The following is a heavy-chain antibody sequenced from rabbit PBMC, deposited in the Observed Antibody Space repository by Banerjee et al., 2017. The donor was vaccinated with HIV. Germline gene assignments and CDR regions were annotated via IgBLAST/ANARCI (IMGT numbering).Heavy chain of an antibody. D-gene: IGHD8-1*01. CDR2: IYAGNNGSP. J-gene: IGHJ4*01. V-gene: IGHV1S40*01. CDR3: ARAGSGYRQFDL. CDR1: GFSFSSSYY. Sequence: LEESGGDLVKPGASLTLTCTASGFSFSSSYYKCWVRQAPGKGLEWIGCIYAGNNGSPYYASWAKGRFTISKTSSTTVTLQMTSLTAADTATYFCARAGSGYRQFDLWGPGTLVTVS.